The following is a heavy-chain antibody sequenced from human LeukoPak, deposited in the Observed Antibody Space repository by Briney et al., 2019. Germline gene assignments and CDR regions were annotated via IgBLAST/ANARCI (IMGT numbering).Heavy chain of an antibody. J-gene: IGHJ4*02. CDR1: GGSFSGYY. Sequence: PSETLSLTCAVYGGSFSGYYWSWIRQPPGKGLEWIGEINHSGSTNYNPSLKSRVTISVDTSKNQFSLKLSSVTAADTAVYYCAREKYCSGGSCLDYWGQGTLVIVSS. CDR2: INHSGST. CDR3: AREKYCSGGSCLDY. V-gene: IGHV4-34*01. D-gene: IGHD2-15*01.